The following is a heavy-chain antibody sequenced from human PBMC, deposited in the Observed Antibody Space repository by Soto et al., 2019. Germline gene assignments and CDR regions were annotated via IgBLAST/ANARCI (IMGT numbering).Heavy chain of an antibody. D-gene: IGHD1-26*01. Sequence: PGGSLRLSCAASGFTFSSYAMHWVRQAPGKGLEWVAVISYDGSNKYYADSVKGRFTISRDNSKNTLYLQMNSLRAEDTAVYYCAGTVAALLDYWGQGTLVTVSS. CDR2: ISYDGSNK. CDR1: GFTFSSYA. V-gene: IGHV3-30-3*01. CDR3: AGTVAALLDY. J-gene: IGHJ4*02.